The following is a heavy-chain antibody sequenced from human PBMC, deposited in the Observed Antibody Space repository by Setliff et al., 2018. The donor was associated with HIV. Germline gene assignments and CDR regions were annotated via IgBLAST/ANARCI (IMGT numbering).Heavy chain of an antibody. Sequence: PSETLSLTCTVSAYSIRNGYYWGWIRQSPGKGLEWIGTLYYDGNTYYNPSLKSRVTMSVDTSKNQFSLNLNSVTAADTAVYYCARETIRSGHPSEAGFDFRGQGALVTVSS. D-gene: IGHD6-19*01. CDR2: LYYDGNT. CDR1: AYSIRNGYY. J-gene: IGHJ4*02. V-gene: IGHV4-38-2*02. CDR3: ARETIRSGHPSEAGFDF.